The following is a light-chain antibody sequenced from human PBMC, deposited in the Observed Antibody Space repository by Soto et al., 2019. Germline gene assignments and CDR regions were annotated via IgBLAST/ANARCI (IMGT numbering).Light chain of an antibody. CDR2: WAS. J-gene: IGKJ2*01. V-gene: IGKV4-1*01. Sequence: DIVMTQSPGSLSVSLGETATIKCKSSQSVLYSSNNKNYLAWYQQKPGQPPKLLIYWASTRESGVPDRFSGGGSGTDFTLTISSLQAEDVAVYYCQQYYSTMYTFGQGPKVDI. CDR3: QQYYSTMYT. CDR1: QSVLYSSNNKNY.